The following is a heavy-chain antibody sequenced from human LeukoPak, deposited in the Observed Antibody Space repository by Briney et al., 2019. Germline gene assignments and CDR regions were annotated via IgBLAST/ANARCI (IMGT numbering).Heavy chain of an antibody. CDR2: IRADGATT. CDR1: GFTFGDYD. V-gene: IGHV3-43*02. CDR3: ARDNTGSYEY. D-gene: IGHD1-26*01. Sequence: TGGSLRLSCAASGFTFGDYDMHWVRQAPGKGLEWVSLIRADGATTRYTDSVKGRFTISRDNSKDSLYLQMNSLRTEDTALYYCARDNTGSYEYWGQGTLVTASP. J-gene: IGHJ4*02.